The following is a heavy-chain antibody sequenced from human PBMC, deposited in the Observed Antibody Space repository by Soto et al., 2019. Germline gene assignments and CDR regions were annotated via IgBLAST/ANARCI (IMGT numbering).Heavy chain of an antibody. CDR1: GFSPITTGAG. CDR2: IYWDGEK. Sequence: QITLKESGPTLVQPTQTLTLTCSFSGFSPITTGAGVGWISQPPGKAPEWLALIYWDGEKRYSPALKSRLTITKDSPKNQVVLTMTNMDPVDAATYYCARRQSIMIRGANAVDNWGQGTFLSVSS. V-gene: IGHV2-5*02. J-gene: IGHJ3*02. D-gene: IGHD3-10*01. CDR3: ARRQSIMIRGANAVDN.